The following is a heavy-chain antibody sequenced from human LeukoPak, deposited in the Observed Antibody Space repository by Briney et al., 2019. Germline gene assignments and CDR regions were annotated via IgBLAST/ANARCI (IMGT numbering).Heavy chain of an antibody. CDR2: ISSSGTTI. J-gene: IGHJ4*02. V-gene: IGHV3-48*03. CDR3: ARVEYGDYANFDY. D-gene: IGHD4-17*01. Sequence: GGSLRLSCAASGFTFSSYEMSWVRQAPGKGLEWVSYISSSGTTIYYADSVKGRFTISRDNAKNSLYLQMNYLRAEDTAVYYCARVEYGDYANFDYWGQGTLVTVSS. CDR1: GFTFSSYE.